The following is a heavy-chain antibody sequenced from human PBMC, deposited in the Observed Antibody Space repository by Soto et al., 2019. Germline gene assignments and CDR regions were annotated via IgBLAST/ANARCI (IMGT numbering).Heavy chain of an antibody. J-gene: IGHJ5*02. Sequence: ASVKVSFKASGYTFTSYGISWLRQAPGQGLEWMGWISAYNGNTNYAQKLQGRVTMTTDTSTSTAYMELRSLRSDDTAVYYCARELQYSSSSIPWFDPWGQGTLVTVSS. CDR3: ARELQYSSSSIPWFDP. V-gene: IGHV1-18*01. CDR2: ISAYNGNT. D-gene: IGHD6-6*01. CDR1: GYTFTSYG.